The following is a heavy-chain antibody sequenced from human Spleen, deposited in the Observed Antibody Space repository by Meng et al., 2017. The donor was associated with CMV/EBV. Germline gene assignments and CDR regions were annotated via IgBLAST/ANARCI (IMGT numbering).Heavy chain of an antibody. V-gene: IGHV3-48*03. CDR2: ISSSGNSI. D-gene: IGHD5-18*01. Sequence: LSLTCAASGFTFSSYEMNWVRQAPGKGLEWVSYISSSGNSIYYADSVKGRFTVSRDNAKNSLYLQMKSLRAEDTAVYYCARGDSYGQLLADYWGQGTLVTVSS. CDR3: ARGDSYGQLLADY. J-gene: IGHJ4*02. CDR1: GFTFSSYE.